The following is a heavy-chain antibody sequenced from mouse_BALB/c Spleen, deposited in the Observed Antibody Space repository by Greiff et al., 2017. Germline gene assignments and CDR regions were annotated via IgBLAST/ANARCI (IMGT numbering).Heavy chain of an antibody. Sequence: EVKLVESGGGLVKPGGSLKLSCAASGFTFSSYAMSWVRQTPEKRLEWVASISSGGSTYYPDSVKGRFTISRDNARNILYLQMSSLRSEDTAMYYCARDLYWAMDYWGQGTSVTVSS. D-gene: IGHD2-1*01. CDR1: GFTFSSYA. CDR3: ARDLYWAMDY. V-gene: IGHV5-6-5*01. J-gene: IGHJ4*01. CDR2: ISSGGST.